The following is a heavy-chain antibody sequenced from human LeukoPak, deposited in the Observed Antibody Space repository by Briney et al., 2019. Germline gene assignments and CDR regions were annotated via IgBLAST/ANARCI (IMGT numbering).Heavy chain of an antibody. CDR1: GGSFSGYY. D-gene: IGHD3-9*01. CDR2: INHSGST. V-gene: IGHV4-34*01. Sequence: SETLSLTCAVYGGSFSGYYWSWIRQPPGKGLEWIGEINHSGSTNYNPSLKSRVTISVDTSKNQFSLKLSSVTAADTAVYYCARRSGNYDILTGYSQNYIDYWGQGTLVTVSS. CDR3: ARRSGNYDILTGYSQNYIDY. J-gene: IGHJ4*02.